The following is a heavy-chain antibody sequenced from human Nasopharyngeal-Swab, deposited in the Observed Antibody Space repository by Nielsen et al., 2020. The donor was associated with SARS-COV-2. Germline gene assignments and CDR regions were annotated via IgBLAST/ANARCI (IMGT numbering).Heavy chain of an antibody. Sequence: GSLRLSCAASGFTFSDYYMSWIRQAPGKGLEWVSYISSSSSYTNYADSVKGRFTISRDNAKNSLYLQMNSLRAEDTAVYYCAGGDGFPEGDYWGQGTLVTVSS. V-gene: IGHV3-11*03. J-gene: IGHJ4*02. CDR2: ISSSSSYT. D-gene: IGHD5-24*01. CDR3: AGGDGFPEGDY. CDR1: GFTFSDYY.